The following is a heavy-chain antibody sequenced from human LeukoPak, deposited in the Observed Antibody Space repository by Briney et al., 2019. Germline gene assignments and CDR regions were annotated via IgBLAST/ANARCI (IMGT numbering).Heavy chain of an antibody. D-gene: IGHD2-15*01. J-gene: IGHJ4*02. CDR1: GGSISSYY. V-gene: IGHV4-59*01. CDR2: IYYSGST. Sequence: NPSETLSLTCTVSGGSISSYYWGWIRQPPGKGLEWIGYIYYSGSTNYNPSLKSRVTISVDTSKNQFSLKLSSVTAADTAVYYCARESPTYCSGGSCYFYYFDYWGQGTLVTVSS. CDR3: ARESPTYCSGGSCYFYYFDY.